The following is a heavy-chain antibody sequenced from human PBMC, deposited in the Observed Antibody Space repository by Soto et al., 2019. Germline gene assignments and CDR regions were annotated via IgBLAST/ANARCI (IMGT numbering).Heavy chain of an antibody. Sequence: PGGSLRLSCAASGFTFSNYAMSWVRQAPGKGLEWVSAISGSDDSTYYADSVKGRFTISRDNSKNTLYLQMNSLGAEDTAVYYCAKDKAGATGRYYYGMDFWRQGPTVTVS. J-gene: IGHJ6*02. CDR3: AKDKAGATGRYYYGMDF. D-gene: IGHD1-26*01. CDR2: ISGSDDST. V-gene: IGHV3-23*01. CDR1: GFTFSNYA.